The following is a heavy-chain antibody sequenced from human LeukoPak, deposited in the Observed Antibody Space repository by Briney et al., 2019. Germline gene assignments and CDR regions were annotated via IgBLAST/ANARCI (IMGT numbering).Heavy chain of an antibody. V-gene: IGHV3-11*01. J-gene: IGHJ3*02. Sequence: PGGSLRLSCAASGFTFSDYYMSWIRQAPGKGLEWVSYISSGSTIYYADSVKGRFTISRDNAKNSLYLQMNSLRAEDTAVYYCARAADYDFWSGYYSRAFDIWGQGTMVTVSS. D-gene: IGHD3-3*01. CDR3: ARAADYDFWSGYYSRAFDI. CDR2: ISSGSTI. CDR1: GFTFSDYY.